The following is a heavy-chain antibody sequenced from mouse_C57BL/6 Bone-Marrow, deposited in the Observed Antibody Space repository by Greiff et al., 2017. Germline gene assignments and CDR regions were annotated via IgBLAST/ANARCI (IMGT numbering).Heavy chain of an antibody. CDR3: ACCVSSGSYYAMDY. Sequence: VQLQESGAELARPGASVKLSCKASGYTFTSYGISWVKQRTGQGLEWIGEIYPRSGNTYYNEKFKGKATLTADKSSSTAYMELRSLTSEDSAVYFCACCVSSGSYYAMDYWGQGTSVTVSS. J-gene: IGHJ4*01. CDR2: IYPRSGNT. D-gene: IGHD1-3*01. V-gene: IGHV1-81*01. CDR1: GYTFTSYG.